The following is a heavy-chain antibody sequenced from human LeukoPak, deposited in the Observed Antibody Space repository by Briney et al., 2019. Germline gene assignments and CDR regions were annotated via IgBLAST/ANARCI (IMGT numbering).Heavy chain of an antibody. CDR1: GFTFSDYY. Sequence: GGSLRLSCAASGFTFSDYYMSWIRQAPGKGLEWVSSISSSSSYIYYADSVKGRFTISRDNAKDSLYLQMNSLRAEDTAVYYCARGRGYGGNSNFDYWGQGTLVTVSS. CDR2: ISSSSSYI. J-gene: IGHJ4*02. D-gene: IGHD4-23*01. CDR3: ARGRGYGGNSNFDY. V-gene: IGHV3-11*06.